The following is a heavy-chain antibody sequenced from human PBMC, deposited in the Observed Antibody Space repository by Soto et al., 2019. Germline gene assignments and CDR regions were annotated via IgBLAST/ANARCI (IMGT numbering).Heavy chain of an antibody. Sequence: PGGSLRLSCEVSGFRFDDYGMHWVRQAPGKGLEWIAGISRDSRSISYGASVKGRFTISRDNAKNSLYLQLSSLRADDTAFYYCVKDALTTVAYYFDYWGQGALVTVSS. D-gene: IGHD4-17*01. CDR1: GFRFDDYG. J-gene: IGHJ4*02. V-gene: IGHV3-9*01. CDR3: VKDALTTVAYYFDY. CDR2: ISRDSRSI.